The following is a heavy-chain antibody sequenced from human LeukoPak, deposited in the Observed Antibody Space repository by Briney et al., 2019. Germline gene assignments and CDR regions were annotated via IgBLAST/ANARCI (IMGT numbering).Heavy chain of an antibody. CDR1: GFTVSSNY. D-gene: IGHD6-13*01. J-gene: IGHJ6*03. CDR2: IHKNAIT. Sequence: QPGGSLRLSCAASGFTVSSNYMTWVRKAPGKGLEWVSVIHKNAITYYADTVKGRFTISRDNAKNSLYLQMNSLRAEDTAVYYCAREGASSSWYSYYYYYMDVWGKGTTVTVSS. V-gene: IGHV3-53*01. CDR3: AREGASSSWYSYYYYYMDV.